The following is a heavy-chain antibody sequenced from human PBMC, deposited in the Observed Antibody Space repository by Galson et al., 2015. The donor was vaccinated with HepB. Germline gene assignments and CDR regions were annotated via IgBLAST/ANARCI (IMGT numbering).Heavy chain of an antibody. Sequence: SVKVSCKASGGTFSSYAISWVRQAPGQGLEWMGGIIPIFGTANYAQKFQGRVTITADESTSTAYMELSSLRSEDTAVYYCARDSYDILTGYYSEYYYYGMDVWGQGTTVTVSS. CDR2: IIPIFGTA. J-gene: IGHJ6*02. V-gene: IGHV1-69*13. CDR3: ARDSYDILTGYYSEYYYYGMDV. D-gene: IGHD3-9*01. CDR1: GGTFSSYA.